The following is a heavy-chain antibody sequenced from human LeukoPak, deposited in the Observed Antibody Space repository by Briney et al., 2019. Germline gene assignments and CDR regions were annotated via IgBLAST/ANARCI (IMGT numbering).Heavy chain of an antibody. CDR1: GGSVSGYY. CDR2: IHYSGST. CDR3: ARGGSKQWLVDDS. Sequence: SETLSLTCTVSGGSVSGYYWSWIRQPPGKGLEWIGYIHYSGSTNYNPSLKSRVTISVDTSKNQFSLKLSSVTAADTAIYYGARGGSKQWLVDDSWGQGTLVTVSS. D-gene: IGHD6-19*01. J-gene: IGHJ4*02. V-gene: IGHV4-59*02.